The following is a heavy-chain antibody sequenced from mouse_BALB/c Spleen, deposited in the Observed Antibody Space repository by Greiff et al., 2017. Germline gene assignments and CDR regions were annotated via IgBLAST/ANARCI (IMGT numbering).Heavy chain of an antibody. Sequence: EVQLVESGGGLVQPGGSRKLSCAASGFTFSSFGMHWVRQAPEKGLEWVAYISSGSSTIYYADTVKGRFTISRDNPKNTLFLQMTSLRSEDTAMYYCARDDYEGAMDYWGQGTSVTVSS. CDR3: ARDDYEGAMDY. D-gene: IGHD2-4*01. J-gene: IGHJ4*01. CDR1: GFTFSSFG. CDR2: ISSGSSTI. V-gene: IGHV5-17*02.